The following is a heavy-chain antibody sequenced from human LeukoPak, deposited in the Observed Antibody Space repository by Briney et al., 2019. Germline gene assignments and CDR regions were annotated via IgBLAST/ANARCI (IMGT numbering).Heavy chain of an antibody. CDR1: GFTFSSYG. CDR3: AKEPDPALLWFGEFFN. V-gene: IGHV3-23*01. Sequence: PGGTLRLSCAASGFTFSSYGMSWVRQAPGKGLEWVSAISGSGGSTYYADSVKGRFTISRDNSKNTLYLQMNSLRAEDTAVYYCAKEPDPALLWFGEFFNWGQGTLVTVSS. CDR2: ISGSGGST. J-gene: IGHJ4*02. D-gene: IGHD3-10*01.